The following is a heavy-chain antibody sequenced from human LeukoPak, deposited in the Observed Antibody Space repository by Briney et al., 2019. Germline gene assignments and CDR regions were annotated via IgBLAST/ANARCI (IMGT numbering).Heavy chain of an antibody. CDR1: GFTFDDYA. CDR2: IFPSGGEI. D-gene: IGHD2-8*02. J-gene: IGHJ4*02. Sequence: GGSLRLSCAVSGFTFDDYAMHWVRHVPGKGLEWVSSIFPSGGEIHYADSVRGRFTISRDNSKSTLSLQMNSLRAEDTAIYYCATYRQVLLPFESWGQGTLVTVSS. V-gene: IGHV3-23*01. CDR3: ATYRQVLLPFES.